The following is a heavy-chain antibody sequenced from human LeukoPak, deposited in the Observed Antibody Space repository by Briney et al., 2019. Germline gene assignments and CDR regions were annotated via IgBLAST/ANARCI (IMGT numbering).Heavy chain of an antibody. V-gene: IGHV3-23*01. CDR3: AKVRWDNSGWYYLDD. CDR2: ISGSGGST. D-gene: IGHD6-19*01. Sequence: GGSLRLSCAASGFTFSSYAMHWVRQAPGKGLEWVSTISGSGGSTYNADSVKGRFTISRDNSKSTLYLQMNSLRAEDTAVYYCAKVRWDNSGWYYLDDWGQGTLVTVSS. J-gene: IGHJ4*02. CDR1: GFTFSSYA.